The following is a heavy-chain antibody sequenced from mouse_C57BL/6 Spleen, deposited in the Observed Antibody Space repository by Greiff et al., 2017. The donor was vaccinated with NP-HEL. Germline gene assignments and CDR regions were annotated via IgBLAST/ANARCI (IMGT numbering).Heavy chain of an antibody. CDR1: GYTFTDYY. D-gene: IGHD2-1*01. CDR3: TTGGFGNLAWFAY. V-gene: IGHV1-26*01. CDR2: INPNNGGT. Sequence: VQLQQSGPELVKPGASVKISCKASGYTFTDYYMNWVKQSHGKSLEWIGDINPNNGGTSYNQTFKGKATLTVDKSSSTAYMALRSLTSEDTAVYYCTTGGFGNLAWFAYWGQGTLVTVSA. J-gene: IGHJ3*01.